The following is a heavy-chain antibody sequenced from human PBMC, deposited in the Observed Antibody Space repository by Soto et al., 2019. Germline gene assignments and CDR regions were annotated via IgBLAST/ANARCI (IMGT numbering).Heavy chain of an antibody. J-gene: IGHJ6*02. CDR3: ARLGYSGSYYGMDV. CDR1: GGSISSSSYY. Sequence: SETLSLTCTVSGGSISSSSYYWGWIRQPPGKGLEWIGSIYYSGSTHYNPSLKSRVTISVDTSKNQFSLKLSSVTAADTAVYYCARLGYSGSYYGMDVWGQGTTVTVSS. D-gene: IGHD1-26*01. V-gene: IGHV4-39*01. CDR2: IYYSGST.